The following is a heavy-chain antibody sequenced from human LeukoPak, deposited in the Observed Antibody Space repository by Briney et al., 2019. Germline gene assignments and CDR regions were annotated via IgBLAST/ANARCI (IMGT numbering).Heavy chain of an antibody. CDR1: GYTLTSYG. D-gene: IGHD3-3*01. CDR3: ARDHYDFWSGYYYYFDY. J-gene: IGHJ4*02. Sequence: ASVKVSCKASGYTLTSYGISWVRQAPGQGLEWMGWISAYNGNTNYAQKLQGRVTMTTDTSTSTAYVELRSLRSDDTAVYYRARDHYDFWSGYYYYFDYWGQGTLVTVSS. CDR2: ISAYNGNT. V-gene: IGHV1-18*01.